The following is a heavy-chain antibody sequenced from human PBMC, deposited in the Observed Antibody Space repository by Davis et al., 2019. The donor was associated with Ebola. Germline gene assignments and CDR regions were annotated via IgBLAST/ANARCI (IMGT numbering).Heavy chain of an antibody. Sequence: MPSETLSLTCSVSGGSISSDYWTWIRQPPGKGLEWIGYISYAGKTHYNPSFRSRVVSSRDTSKNQFSLNLTSVTTTDTAIYYCARERVQVPTGDWFDPWGQGTLVAVSS. CDR2: ISYAGKT. J-gene: IGHJ5*02. CDR1: GGSISSDY. D-gene: IGHD3-3*01. V-gene: IGHV4-59*01. CDR3: ARERVQVPTGDWFDP.